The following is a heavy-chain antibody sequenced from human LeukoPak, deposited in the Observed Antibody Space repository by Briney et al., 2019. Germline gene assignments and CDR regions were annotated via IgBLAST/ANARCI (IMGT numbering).Heavy chain of an antibody. D-gene: IGHD5-24*01. Sequence: GGSLRLSCSAAGFAFSSHAMHWVRQAPGKGLEYVSTINDDGGLTYYADSVRGRFTVSRDNSKNTLYLQMNILRPEDTAVYHCLKGGWATIGPPKDWGQGTLVTVSS. CDR3: LKGGWATIGPPKD. CDR2: INDDGGLT. V-gene: IGHV3-64D*08. CDR1: GFAFSSHA. J-gene: IGHJ4*02.